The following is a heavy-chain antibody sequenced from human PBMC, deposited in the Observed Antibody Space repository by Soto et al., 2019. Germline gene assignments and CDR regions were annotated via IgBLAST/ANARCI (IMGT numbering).Heavy chain of an antibody. CDR3: ARAPSYGDYSWIIDY. D-gene: IGHD4-17*01. CDR2: IIPIFGTA. J-gene: IGHJ4*02. CDR1: GGTFSSYA. Sequence: SVKVSCKASGGTFSSYAISWVRQAPGQGLEWMGGIIPIFGTANYAQKFQGRVTITADESTSTAYMELSSLRSEDTAVYYCARAPSYGDYSWIIDYWGQGTLVTVSS. V-gene: IGHV1-69*13.